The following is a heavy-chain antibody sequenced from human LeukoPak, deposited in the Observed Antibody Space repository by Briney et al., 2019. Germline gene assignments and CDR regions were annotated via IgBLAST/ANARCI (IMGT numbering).Heavy chain of an antibody. Sequence: GRSLRLSCAASGFTFDDYAVHWVRQAPGKGLEWVSGISWNSGSIGYADSVKGRFTISRDNAKNSLYLQMNSLRAEDTALYYCAKGPNYDFWSGYREKSEYYFDYWGQGTLVTVSS. V-gene: IGHV3-9*01. D-gene: IGHD3-3*01. J-gene: IGHJ4*02. CDR3: AKGPNYDFWSGYREKSEYYFDY. CDR1: GFTFDDYA. CDR2: ISWNSGSI.